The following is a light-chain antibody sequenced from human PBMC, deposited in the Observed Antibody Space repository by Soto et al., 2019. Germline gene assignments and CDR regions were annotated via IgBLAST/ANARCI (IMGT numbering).Light chain of an antibody. CDR2: DAS. CDR3: QQYGTSPYS. CDR1: QSVTSNY. Sequence: EIVLTQSPGTLSLSPGERATLSCRASQSVTSNYLAWYQQKPGQAPRLLICDASSRATGIPDRFSGSGSGADFTLTIARLEPEDVAVYYCQQYGTSPYSFGQGTKLEIK. J-gene: IGKJ2*01. V-gene: IGKV3-20*01.